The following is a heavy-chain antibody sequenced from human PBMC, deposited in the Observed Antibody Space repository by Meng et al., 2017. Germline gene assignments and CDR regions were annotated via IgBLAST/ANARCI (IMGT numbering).Heavy chain of an antibody. J-gene: IGHJ4*02. CDR1: AYTVTNNY. V-gene: IGHV1-2*02. CDR2: INPNDDT. Sequence: HQVQSGAEGKKPEASVKVSCKASAYTVTNNYIHWVRQAPGQWIEWMGWINPNDDTNYAQNFQGRVTMTRDMSINTVYMELSRLTSDDTAVYYCARSSGWSRFDYWGLGTLVTVSS. CDR3: ARSSGWSRFDY. D-gene: IGHD6-19*01.